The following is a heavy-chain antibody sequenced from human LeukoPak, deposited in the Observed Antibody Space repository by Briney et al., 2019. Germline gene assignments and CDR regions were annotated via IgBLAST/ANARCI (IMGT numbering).Heavy chain of an antibody. CDR1: GGSISSYY. Sequence: SETLPLTCTVSGGSISSYYWSWIRQPPGKGLVWIGYIHYSGTTNYNPSLKSRVTISVDTSKNQFSLKLTSVTAADTAVYYCARVSWFPGTSYYYMDVWGKGTTVTVSS. D-gene: IGHD1-1*01. CDR3: ARVSWFPGTSYYYMDV. V-gene: IGHV4-59*01. CDR2: IHYSGTT. J-gene: IGHJ6*03.